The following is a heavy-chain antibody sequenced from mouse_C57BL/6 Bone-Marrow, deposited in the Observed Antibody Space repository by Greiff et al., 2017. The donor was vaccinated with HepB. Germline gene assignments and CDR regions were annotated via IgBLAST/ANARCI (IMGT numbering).Heavy chain of an antibody. J-gene: IGHJ3*01. CDR2: INPSTGGT. D-gene: IGHD1-1*01. CDR3: ARESLITTVVAEGFAY. V-gene: IGHV1-42*01. Sequence: EVQLQQSGPELVKPGASVKISCKASGYSFTGYYMNWVKQSPEKSLEWIVEINPSTGGTTYNQKFKAKATLTVDKSSSTAYMQLKSLTSEDSAVYYCARESLITTVVAEGFAYWGQGTLVTVSA. CDR1: GYSFTGYY.